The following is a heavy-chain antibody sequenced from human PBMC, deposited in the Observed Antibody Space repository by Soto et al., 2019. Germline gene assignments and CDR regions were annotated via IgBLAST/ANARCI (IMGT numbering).Heavy chain of an antibody. V-gene: IGHV3-23*01. D-gene: IGHD3-3*01. CDR3: ARDYDFWSGYSRRGMDV. J-gene: IGHJ6*02. Sequence: EVQLLESGGGLVQPGGSLRLSCAASGFTFSSYAMSWVRQAPGKGLEWVSAISGSGVSTYYADSVKGRFTNSRDNTKNTLYLQMNSLRAEDTAVYYCARDYDFWSGYSRRGMDVWGQGTTVTVSS. CDR2: ISGSGVST. CDR1: GFTFSSYA.